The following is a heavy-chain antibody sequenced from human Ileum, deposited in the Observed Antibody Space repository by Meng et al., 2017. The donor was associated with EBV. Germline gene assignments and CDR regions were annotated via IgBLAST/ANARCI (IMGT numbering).Heavy chain of an antibody. V-gene: IGHV4-4*02. J-gene: IGHJ4*02. CDR1: GGSISVINW. CDR2: MSDSGIT. Sequence: QVQLQGSGPGLVHPSGTLSLTCAVSGGSISVINWWSWVRQSPEKGLEWIGEMSDSGITHYNPSLKSRVTISADKSNNQFSLKLTSVTSADTAVYFCAKNGEKYFEYWGQGTLVTVSS. CDR3: AKNGEKYFEY.